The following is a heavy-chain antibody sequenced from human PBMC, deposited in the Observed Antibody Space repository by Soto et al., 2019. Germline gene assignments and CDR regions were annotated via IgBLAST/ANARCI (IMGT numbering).Heavy chain of an antibody. D-gene: IGHD6-19*01. V-gene: IGHV3-48*02. Sequence: EVQLVESGEGLVHPGGSLRLSCAAAGFRFSIYSMNGVREAPRKGLEWSAYITSDTNTIKYADSVKGRFTISRDNAKNSVYLQMNSLRDEDTAVYYCARSVEGHFDYWGQGTVVTVSS. J-gene: IGHJ4*02. CDR2: ITSDTNTI. CDR1: GFRFSIYS. CDR3: ARSVEGHFDY.